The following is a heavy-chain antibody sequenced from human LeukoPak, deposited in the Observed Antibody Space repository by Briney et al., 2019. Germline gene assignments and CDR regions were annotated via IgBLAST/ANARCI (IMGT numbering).Heavy chain of an antibody. D-gene: IGHD3-22*01. CDR1: GYTFTSYD. CDR2: MNPNSGNT. V-gene: IGHV1-8*01. CDR3: ATHFDSSGPDAFDI. J-gene: IGHJ3*02. Sequence: ASVKVSCKASGYTFTSYDINWVRQATGQGLEWMGWMNPNSGNTGYAQKFQGRVTMTRNTSIGTAYMELSSLRSEDTAVYYCATHFDSSGPDAFDIWGQGTMVIVSS.